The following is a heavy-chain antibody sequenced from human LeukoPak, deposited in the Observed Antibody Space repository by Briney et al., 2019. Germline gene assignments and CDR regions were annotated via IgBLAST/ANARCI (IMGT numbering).Heavy chain of an antibody. D-gene: IGHD3-22*01. CDR1: GGSISSGGYY. J-gene: IGHJ4*02. Sequence: TLSLTCTVSGGSISSGGYYWSWIRQHPGKGLEWIGYIYYSGSTYYNPSLKSRVTISVDTSKNQFSLKLSSVTAADTAVYYCARVRYDSSGYYFDYWGQGTLVTVSS. V-gene: IGHV4-31*03. CDR3: ARVRYDSSGYYFDY. CDR2: IYYSGST.